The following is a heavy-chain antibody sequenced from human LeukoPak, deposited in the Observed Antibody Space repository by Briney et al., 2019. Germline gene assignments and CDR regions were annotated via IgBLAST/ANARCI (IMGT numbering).Heavy chain of an antibody. J-gene: IGHJ6*03. CDR1: GGSISSYY. CDR2: IYTSGST. Sequence: PSETLSLTCTVSGGSISSYYWSWIRQPAGKGLEWIGRIYTSGSTNYNPSLKSRVTMSVDTSKSQFSLKLSSVTAADTAVYYCARYYDFWSGYYRYYYMDVWGKGTTVTVSS. D-gene: IGHD3-3*01. V-gene: IGHV4-4*07. CDR3: ARYYDFWSGYYRYYYMDV.